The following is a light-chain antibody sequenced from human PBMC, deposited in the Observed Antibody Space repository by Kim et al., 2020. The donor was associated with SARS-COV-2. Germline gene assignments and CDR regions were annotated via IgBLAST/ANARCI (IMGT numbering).Light chain of an antibody. Sequence: QSVLTQPPSVSGAPGQRVTISCTGSRSNPGAGYDVHWYQQFPGTSPKLLIYGNSNRPSGVPDRFSGSKSGTSASLAITGLQADDEADYYCQSYDSSMSGTWVFGGGTQLTVL. J-gene: IGLJ3*02. CDR1: RSNPGAGYD. V-gene: IGLV1-40*01. CDR3: QSYDSSMSGTWV. CDR2: GNS.